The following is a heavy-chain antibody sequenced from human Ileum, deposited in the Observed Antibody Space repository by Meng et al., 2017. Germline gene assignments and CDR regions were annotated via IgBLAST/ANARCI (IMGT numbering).Heavy chain of an antibody. Sequence: GGSLRLSCAASGFTLSDSSIHWVRQASGQGLEWVGRIRSKANSYATAYAASLKGRFTISRDDSKNTAYLQMNSLKAEDTAVYYCSRHPSRRSDYGDCVLSGGYSYNCGMDVWGQGTTVTVSS. D-gene: IGHD4-17*01. CDR1: GFTLSDSS. CDR3: SRHPSRRSDYGDCVLSGGYSYNCGMDV. CDR2: IRSKANSYAT. V-gene: IGHV3-73*01. J-gene: IGHJ6*02.